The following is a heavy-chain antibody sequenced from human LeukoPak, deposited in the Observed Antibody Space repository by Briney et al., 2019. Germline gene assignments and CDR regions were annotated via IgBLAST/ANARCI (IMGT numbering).Heavy chain of an antibody. CDR2: FDPEDGET. CDR3: ATDRVMGATGGVDDDAFDI. V-gene: IGHV1-24*01. CDR1: GYTLTELS. Sequence: GASVKVSCKVSGYTLTELSMHWVRQAPGKGLEWMGGFDPEDGETIYAQKFQGRVTMTEDTSTDTAYMELSSLRSEDTAVYYCATDRVMGATGGVDDDAFDIWGQGTMVTVSS. J-gene: IGHJ3*02. D-gene: IGHD1-26*01.